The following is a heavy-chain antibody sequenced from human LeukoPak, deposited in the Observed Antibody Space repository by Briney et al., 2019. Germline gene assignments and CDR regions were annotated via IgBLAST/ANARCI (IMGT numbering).Heavy chain of an antibody. CDR3: ARDSGSYSSSWYDMIAPLYYYGMDV. CDR1: GYTFTSYG. J-gene: IGHJ6*02. D-gene: IGHD6-13*01. V-gene: IGHV1-18*01. Sequence: ASVKVSCKASGYTFTSYGISWVRQAPGQGLEWMGWISAYNGNTNYAQKLQGRVTMTTDTSTSTAYMELRSLRSDDTAVYYCARDSGSYSSSWYDMIAPLYYYGMDVWGQGTTVTVSS. CDR2: ISAYNGNT.